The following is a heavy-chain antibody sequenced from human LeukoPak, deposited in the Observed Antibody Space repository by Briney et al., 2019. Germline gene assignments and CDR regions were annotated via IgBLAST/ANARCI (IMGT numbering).Heavy chain of an antibody. J-gene: IGHJ3*02. CDR2: VSDEWSTT. CDR3: VRHNAARAFDI. D-gene: IGHD1-1*01. Sequence: PGGALRLSCAASGVTFSSFWMHWVRQGPGKGLGWVSRVSDEWSTTTYADSVNGRFTISRDNAKTTLYLQMNSLRPEDTAVYYCVRHNAARAFDIWGQGTMVIVSS. V-gene: IGHV3-74*03. CDR1: GVTFSSFW.